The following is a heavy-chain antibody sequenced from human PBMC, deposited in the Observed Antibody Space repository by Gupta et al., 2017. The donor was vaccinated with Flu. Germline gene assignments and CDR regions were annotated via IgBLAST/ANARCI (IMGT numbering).Heavy chain of an antibody. CDR3: AKDGLIDHIVVVPAAPVGWFDP. CDR2: ISGSGVST. J-gene: IGHJ5*02. CDR1: GFTFSSYA. V-gene: IGHV3-23*01. D-gene: IGHD2-2*01. Sequence: EVQLLESGGGLVQPGGSRRLSCAASGFTFSSYAMTWVRQAPGKGLECVSAISGSGVSTYYADSVKGRFTISRYNSKNTLYLQMNSLRAADTAVYYCAKDGLIDHIVVVPAAPVGWFDPWGHGTLVPVSS.